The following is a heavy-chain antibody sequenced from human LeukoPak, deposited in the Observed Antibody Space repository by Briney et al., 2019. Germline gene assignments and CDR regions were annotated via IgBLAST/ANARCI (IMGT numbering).Heavy chain of an antibody. CDR1: GYTFTSYY. Sequence: ASVKVSCKASGYTFTSYYMHWVRQAPGQGLEWMGIINPSGGSTSYAQKFQGRVTMTTDTSTSTAYMELRSLRSDDTAVYYCARDDGIETRITIFGVEKHDWFDPWGQGTLVTVSS. J-gene: IGHJ5*02. CDR2: INPSGGST. D-gene: IGHD3-3*01. CDR3: ARDDGIETRITIFGVEKHDWFDP. V-gene: IGHV1-46*01.